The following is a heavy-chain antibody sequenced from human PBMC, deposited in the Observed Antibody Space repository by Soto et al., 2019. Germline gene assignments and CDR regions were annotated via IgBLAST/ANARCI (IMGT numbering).Heavy chain of an antibody. CDR1: GFSISSGYY. J-gene: IGHJ5*02. CDR2: IYLRGNT. D-gene: IGHD3-10*01. V-gene: IGHV4-38-2*02. CDR3: ARGPNYYNAARGWFDP. Sequence: SETLSLTCTVSGFSISSGYYWGWIRQPPGKGLEWIGSIYLRGNTYYNPSLKSRVTISVDTSKNQFSLKLRSVTAADTAVYYCARGPNYYNAARGWFDPWGQGTLVTVSS.